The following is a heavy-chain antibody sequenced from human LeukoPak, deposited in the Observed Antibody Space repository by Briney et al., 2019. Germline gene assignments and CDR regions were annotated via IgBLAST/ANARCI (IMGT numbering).Heavy chain of an antibody. D-gene: IGHD3-10*01. CDR1: GYTFTNYG. V-gene: IGHV1-18*01. CDR3: AREVVRGVLGY. CDR2: ISAYNGNT. Sequence: ASVKDSCKASGYTFTNYGITWVRQAPGQGLEWMGWISAYNGNTNYAQKLQGRVTMTTDTSTSTAYMELRSLRSDDTAVYYCAREVVRGVLGYWGQGTLVTVSS. J-gene: IGHJ4*02.